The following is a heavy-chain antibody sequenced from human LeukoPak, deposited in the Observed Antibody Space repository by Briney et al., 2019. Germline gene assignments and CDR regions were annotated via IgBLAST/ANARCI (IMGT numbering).Heavy chain of an antibody. CDR3: ARGGGIAAATRP. D-gene: IGHD6-13*01. Sequence: IPSETLSLTCTVSGGSISSYYWSWIRQPPGKGLEWIGYIYYSGSTNYNPSLKSRVTISVDTSKNQFSLKLSSVTAADTAVYYCARGGGIAAATRPWGQGTLVTVSS. CDR2: IYYSGST. CDR1: GGSISSYY. V-gene: IGHV4-59*01. J-gene: IGHJ4*02.